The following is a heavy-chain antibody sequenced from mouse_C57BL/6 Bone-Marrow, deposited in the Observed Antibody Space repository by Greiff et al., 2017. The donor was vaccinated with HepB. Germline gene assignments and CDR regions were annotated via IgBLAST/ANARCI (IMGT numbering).Heavy chain of an antibody. CDR2: IDPETGGT. CDR1: GYTFTDYE. J-gene: IGHJ3*01. V-gene: IGHV1-15*01. Sequence: VQLQQSGAELVRPGASVTLSCKASGYTFTDYEMHWVKQTPVHGLEWIGAIDPETGGTAYNQKFKGKAILTADKSSSTAYMELRSLTSEDSAVYYCTRADDGCYRYWLAYWGGGTRVTV. D-gene: IGHD2-3*01. CDR3: TRADDGCYRYWLAY.